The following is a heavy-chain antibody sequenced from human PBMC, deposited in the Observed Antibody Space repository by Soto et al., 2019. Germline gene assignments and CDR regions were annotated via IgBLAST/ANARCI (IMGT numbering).Heavy chain of an antibody. CDR2: ISYDGSNK. CDR1: GFIFSTYA. J-gene: IGHJ6*02. Sequence: QVQLVESGGGVVQPGRSLRLSCAASGFIFSTYAMHWVRQAPGKGLEWVAVISYDGSNKYYADSVKGRFTISRDNSKKPLYLQMSSLRTEDAAVFYCARPSSGYDILTGQYFYYYHAMDVWGQGTTVTVSS. V-gene: IGHV3-30-3*01. D-gene: IGHD3-9*01. CDR3: ARPSSGYDILTGQYFYYYHAMDV.